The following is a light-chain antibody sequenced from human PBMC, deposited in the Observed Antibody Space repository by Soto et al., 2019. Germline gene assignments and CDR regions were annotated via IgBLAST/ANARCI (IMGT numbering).Light chain of an antibody. CDR3: SSYTTSSTLLYV. V-gene: IGLV2-14*01. J-gene: IGLJ1*01. CDR1: SSDVGGYNS. CDR2: EVS. Sequence: QSVLTQPASVSGSPGQSITISCTGTSSDVGGYNSVSWYQQHPGKAPKLMIYEVSNRPSGVSNRSSGSKSGNTASLTISGLQAEDEADYYCSSYTTSSTLLYVFGTGTKLTVL.